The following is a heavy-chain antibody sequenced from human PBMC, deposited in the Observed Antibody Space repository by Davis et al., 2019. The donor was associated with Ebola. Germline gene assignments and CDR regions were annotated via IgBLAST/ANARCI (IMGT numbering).Heavy chain of an antibody. V-gene: IGHV4-61*01. CDR3: ARGNYGDYIVLYYYNMDV. CDR2: IYYSGST. J-gene: IGHJ6*02. CDR1: GDSMSNHNYY. Sequence: SETLSLTCTVSGDSMSNHNYYWGWIRQPPGKGLEWIGYIYYSGSTDYSPSLRGRVTISLDTSKNQFSLRLSSVTAADTAVYYCARGNYGDYIVLYYYNMDVWGQGTTVTVSS. D-gene: IGHD4-17*01.